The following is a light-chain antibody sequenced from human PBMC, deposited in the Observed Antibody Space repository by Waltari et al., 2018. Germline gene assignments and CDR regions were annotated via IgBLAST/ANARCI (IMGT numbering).Light chain of an antibody. CDR2: YDN. Sequence: SYVLTQPPSVSVAPGEPARITCGGNNIQSTSVHWYRQRPGQAHVVVISYDNDRAAGIPERFSGSNSGNTATLTISRVEAGDEADYYCQVWDANTDPGVFGTGTEVTVL. J-gene: IGLJ1*01. V-gene: IGLV3-21*01. CDR3: QVWDANTDPGV. CDR1: NIQSTS.